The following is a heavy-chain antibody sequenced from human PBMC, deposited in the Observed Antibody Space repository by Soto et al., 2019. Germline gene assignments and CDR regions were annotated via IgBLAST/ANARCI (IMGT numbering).Heavy chain of an antibody. D-gene: IGHD2-15*01. CDR1: GFTFSSYG. Sequence: QVVESGGGVVQPGRSLRLSCATSGFTFSSYGMHWVRQAPGKGLEWVAGIWFDGSHKYYADSVKGRFTISRDNSKNTLCLPRNSLRVEDKTVYYCTRGDHCSGGTCYSALAWYEGFDPWGQGTRVTVSA. V-gene: IGHV3-33*01. CDR3: TRGDHCSGGTCYSALAWYEGFDP. CDR2: IWFDGSHK. J-gene: IGHJ5*02.